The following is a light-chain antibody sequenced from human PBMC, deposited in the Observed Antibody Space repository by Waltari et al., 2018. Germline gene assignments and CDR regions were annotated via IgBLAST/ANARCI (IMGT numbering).Light chain of an antibody. J-gene: IGLJ1*01. V-gene: IGLV2-14*03. CDR2: DVS. Sequence: QSALTQPASVSGSPGQSITIPCAGTSSDVGGYNYFSCYQQHPGKAPRLIIYDVSNRPSGVSNHFSGSKSGNSASLTISGLQAEDEADYYCTSYTTSDSYVFGTGTKVTVL. CDR3: TSYTTSDSYV. CDR1: SSDVGGYNY.